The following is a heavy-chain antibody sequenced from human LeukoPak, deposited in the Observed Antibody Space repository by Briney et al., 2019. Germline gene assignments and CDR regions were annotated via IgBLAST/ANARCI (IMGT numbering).Heavy chain of an antibody. CDR1: GDTFSRYA. CDR3: ARTGSDCSGGSCFWLGVLDP. CDR2: IIPNFGTP. J-gene: IGHJ5*02. V-gene: IGHV1-69*13. D-gene: IGHD2-15*01. Sequence: SVKVSCKASGDTFSRYAISWVRQAPGQGLEWMGGIIPNFGTPNYAEKFQGRVTITADESTSTAYMELSSLRSEDTAVYYCARTGSDCSGGSCFWLGVLDPWGQGTLVTVSS.